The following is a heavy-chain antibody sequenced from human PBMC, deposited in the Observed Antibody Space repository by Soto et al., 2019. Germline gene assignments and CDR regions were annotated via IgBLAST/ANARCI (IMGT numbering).Heavy chain of an antibody. D-gene: IGHD5-18*01. V-gene: IGHV1-18*01. J-gene: IGHJ4*02. Sequence: QVQLVQSGAEVKKPGASVKVSCKASGYTFTSYGISWVRQAPGQGLEWMGWCSADNGNTNYAQKLQCRLTMTTDTSMRTAYMELRSLRSADTAVYYCASSLLVGYGLEGESDWGQGTLVTVSS. CDR1: GYTFTSYG. CDR3: ASSLLVGYGLEGESD. CDR2: CSADNGNT.